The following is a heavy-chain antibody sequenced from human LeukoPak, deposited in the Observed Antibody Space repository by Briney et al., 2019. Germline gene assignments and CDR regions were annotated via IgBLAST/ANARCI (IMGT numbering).Heavy chain of an antibody. D-gene: IGHD2-21*02. J-gene: IGHJ5*02. V-gene: IGHV3-48*01. Sequence: GGSLRLSCAASGFTFSSYSMNWVRQAPGKGLEWVSYISSSSSTIYYADSVKGRFTISRDNAKNSLYLQMNSLRAEDTAVYYCARACGGDPFDPWGQGTLVTVSS. CDR3: ARACGGDPFDP. CDR1: GFTFSSYS. CDR2: ISSSSSTI.